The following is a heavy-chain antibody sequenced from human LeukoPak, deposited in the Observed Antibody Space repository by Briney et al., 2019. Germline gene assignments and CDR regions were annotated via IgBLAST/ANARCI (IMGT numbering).Heavy chain of an antibody. J-gene: IGHJ4*02. D-gene: IGHD2-2*01. CDR3: ARDTRVYCSSTSCRMFDY. CDR2: ISSSGSNR. Sequence: GGSLRLSCAASGFTFSSYEMNWVRQAPGEGLEWVSYISSSGSNRYYADSVKGRFTISRDNANISLYLQMNSLRAEDTAVYYCARDTRVYCSSTSCRMFDYWGQGTLVTVSS. CDR1: GFTFSSYE. V-gene: IGHV3-48*03.